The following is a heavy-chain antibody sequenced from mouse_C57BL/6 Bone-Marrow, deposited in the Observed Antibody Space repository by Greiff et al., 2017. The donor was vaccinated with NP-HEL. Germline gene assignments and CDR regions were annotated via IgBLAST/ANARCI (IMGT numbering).Heavy chain of an antibody. D-gene: IGHD1-1*01. Sequence: VQLHQSGAELVRPGASVTLSCKASGYTFTDYEMHWVKQTPVHGLEWIGAIDPETGGTAYNQKFKGKAILTADKSSSTAYMELRSLTSEDSAVYYCTRDYYGSSYAMDYWGQGTSVTVSS. CDR3: TRDYYGSSYAMDY. V-gene: IGHV1-15*01. CDR2: IDPETGGT. CDR1: GYTFTDYE. J-gene: IGHJ4*01.